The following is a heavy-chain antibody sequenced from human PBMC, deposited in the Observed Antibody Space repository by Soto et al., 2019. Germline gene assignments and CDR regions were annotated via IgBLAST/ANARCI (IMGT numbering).Heavy chain of an antibody. D-gene: IGHD2-15*01. CDR1: GYTFTSYG. V-gene: IGHV1-18*04. J-gene: IGHJ6*02. CDR2: ISAYNGNT. Sequence: ASVKVSCKASGYTFTSYGISWVRQAPGQGLEWMGWISAYNGNTNYAQKLQGRVTMTTDTSTSTAYMELRSLRSDDTAVYYCARDGARYNIVVVVAATPEYYCYGMDVWGQGTTVTVSS. CDR3: ARDGARYNIVVVVAATPEYYCYGMDV.